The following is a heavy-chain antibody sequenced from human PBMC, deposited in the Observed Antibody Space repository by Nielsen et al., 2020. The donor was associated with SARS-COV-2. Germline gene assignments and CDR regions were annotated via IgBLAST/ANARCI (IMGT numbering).Heavy chain of an antibody. Sequence: ASVKVSCKASGGTFSSYAISWVRQAPGQGLERMGWISAYNGNTNYAQKLQGRVTMTTDTSTSTAYMELRSLRSDDTAVYYCARDSVVAATPFDYWGQGTLVTVSS. V-gene: IGHV1-18*01. CDR2: ISAYNGNT. CDR3: ARDSVVAATPFDY. CDR1: GGTFSSYA. D-gene: IGHD2-15*01. J-gene: IGHJ4*02.